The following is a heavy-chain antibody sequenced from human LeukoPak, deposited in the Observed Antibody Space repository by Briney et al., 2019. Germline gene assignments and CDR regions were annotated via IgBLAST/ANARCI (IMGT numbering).Heavy chain of an antibody. CDR3: AREGRNDYGGNCDAFDI. Sequence: GGSLRLSCAASGFTVSSNYMNWIRQAPGKGLEWVSAIHSAGYTYYADSVMGRFTISRDNSKNTLYLEMNSLRAEDTAVYYCAREGRNDYGGNCDAFDIWGQGTMVTVSS. D-gene: IGHD4-23*01. J-gene: IGHJ3*02. CDR2: IHSAGYT. V-gene: IGHV3-53*01. CDR1: GFTVSSNY.